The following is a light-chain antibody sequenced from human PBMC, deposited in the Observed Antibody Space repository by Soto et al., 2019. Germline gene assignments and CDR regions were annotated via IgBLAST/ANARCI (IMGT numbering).Light chain of an antibody. CDR2: CAS. CDR1: QSALYSSNNKNY. J-gene: IGKJ4*01. V-gene: IGKV4-1*01. CDR3: QQYYSTPLT. Sequence: DIVMTQSPDSLSVSLGERATINCKSSQSALYSSNNKNYLAWYQQKPGQPPKLLIHCASTREAGVPDRFSGSGSGTDFTLNISSLQAEDGAVYYCQQYYSTPLTFGGGTKVEFK.